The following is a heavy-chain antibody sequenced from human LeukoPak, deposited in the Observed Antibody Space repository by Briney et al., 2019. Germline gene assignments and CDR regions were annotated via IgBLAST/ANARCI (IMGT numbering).Heavy chain of an antibody. Sequence: ASVKVSCKASGYTFTSYYMHCVRQAPGQVLEWMGIINPGGGSTSYAQKFQGRVTMTRDTSTSTVYMELSSLRSEDTAVYYCARPDYDILTGYLAQLMIWGQGTMVTVSS. CDR1: GYTFTSYY. V-gene: IGHV1-46*01. CDR3: ARPDYDILTGYLAQLMI. CDR2: INPGGGST. D-gene: IGHD3-9*01. J-gene: IGHJ3*02.